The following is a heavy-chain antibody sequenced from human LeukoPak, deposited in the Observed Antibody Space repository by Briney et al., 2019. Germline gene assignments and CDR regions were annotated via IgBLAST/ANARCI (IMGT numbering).Heavy chain of an antibody. J-gene: IGHJ4*02. CDR2: ISAYNGNT. CDR1: GYTFTSHI. CDR3: ARDRRLDYQLPADY. D-gene: IGHD2-2*01. V-gene: IGHV1-18*01. Sequence: RASVKVSCKTSGYTFTSHIISWVRQAPGQGLEWMGWISAYNGNTKYTQKLQGRVTMITDTSTSTAFMELRSLRSDDTAVYYCARDRRLDYQLPADYWGQGTLVTVSS.